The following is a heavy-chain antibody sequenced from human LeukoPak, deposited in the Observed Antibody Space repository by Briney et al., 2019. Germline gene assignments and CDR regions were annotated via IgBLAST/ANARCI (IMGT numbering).Heavy chain of an antibody. Sequence: GGSLRLSCAASGFTFSDYGIHWVRQAPGKGLEWVAFITYDGKNKYYADSVQGRITISRDTSKNTVYLQMNCLRAEDTAVYYCARKQYSTSSSILGAFDIWGQGTMVTVSS. J-gene: IGHJ3*02. V-gene: IGHV3-30*02. D-gene: IGHD6-6*01. CDR2: ITYDGKNK. CDR3: ARKQYSTSSSILGAFDI. CDR1: GFTFSDYG.